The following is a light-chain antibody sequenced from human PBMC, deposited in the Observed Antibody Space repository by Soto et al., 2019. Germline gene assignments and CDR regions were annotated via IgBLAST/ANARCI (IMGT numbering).Light chain of an antibody. CDR3: CSFAGSGMI. V-gene: IGLV2-23*01. CDR1: ISDIGSYNL. Sequence: QSVLTQPASVSGSPGQSITISCDGTISDIGSYNLVSWYQQRPGKAPKLMIFEASKRPSGVSNRFSGSKSGNTASLTISGLQAEDEADYYCCSFAGSGMIFGGGTKVTVL. CDR2: EAS. J-gene: IGLJ2*01.